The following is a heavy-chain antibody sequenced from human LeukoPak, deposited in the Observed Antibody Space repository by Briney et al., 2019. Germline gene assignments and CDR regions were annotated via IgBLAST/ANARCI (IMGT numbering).Heavy chain of an antibody. CDR2: INPNSGGT. V-gene: IGHV1-2*04. CDR1: GYTFTGYY. D-gene: IGHD3-10*01. Sequence: GASVKVSCKASGYTFTGYYMHWVRQAPGQGLEWMGRINPNSGGTNYAQKFQGWVTMTRDTSISTAYMELSRLRSDDTAVYYCARDGPGSYWYFDYWGQGTLVTVSS. CDR3: ARDGPGSYWYFDY. J-gene: IGHJ4*02.